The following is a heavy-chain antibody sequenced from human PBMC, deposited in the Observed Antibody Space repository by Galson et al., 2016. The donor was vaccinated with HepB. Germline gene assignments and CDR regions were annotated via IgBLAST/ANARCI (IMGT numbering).Heavy chain of an antibody. J-gene: IGHJ6*03. Sequence: SLRLSCAASGSTFSRGGMHWVRQAPGKGLEWVAVISYDGNYKYYADSVKGRFTISRDNSKHTLYLQMNSLRAEDTAVYYCAKDGHPSPIGGSGTFFSYYQYYYVDVWGKGTTVTVSS. V-gene: IGHV3-30*18. D-gene: IGHD3-10*01. CDR1: GSTFSRGG. CDR3: AKDGHPSPIGGSGTFFSYYQYYYVDV. CDR2: ISYDGNYK.